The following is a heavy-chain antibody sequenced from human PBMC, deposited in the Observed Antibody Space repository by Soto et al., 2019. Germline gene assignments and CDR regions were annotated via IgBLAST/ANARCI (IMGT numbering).Heavy chain of an antibody. CDR1: GYTFTSYG. D-gene: IGHD3-10*01. Sequence: ASVKVSCKASGYTFTSYGISWVRQAPGQGLEWMGWISAYNGNTNYAQKLQGRVTMTTDTSTSTAYMELRSLRSDDTAVYYCARDQSFDRSYYYGIHVWGQGTTVTVSS. V-gene: IGHV1-18*01. CDR2: ISAYNGNT. CDR3: ARDQSFDRSYYYGIHV. J-gene: IGHJ6*02.